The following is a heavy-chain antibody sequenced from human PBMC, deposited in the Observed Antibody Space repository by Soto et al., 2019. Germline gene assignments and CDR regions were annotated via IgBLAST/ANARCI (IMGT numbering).Heavy chain of an antibody. Sequence: PGGSLRLSCATSGFIFSDYYMHWIRQAPGKGLEWVSAISGSGGSTYYADSVKGRFTISRDNSKNTLYLQMNSLRAEDTAVYYCARDRVESGYPEYFQHWGQGTLVTVS. CDR3: ARDRVESGYPEYFQH. CDR1: GFIFSDYY. V-gene: IGHV3-23*01. CDR2: ISGSGGST. D-gene: IGHD3-22*01. J-gene: IGHJ1*01.